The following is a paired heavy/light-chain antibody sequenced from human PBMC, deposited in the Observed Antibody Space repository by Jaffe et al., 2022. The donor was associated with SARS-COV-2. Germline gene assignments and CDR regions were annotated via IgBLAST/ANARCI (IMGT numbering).Light chain of an antibody. Sequence: QTVVTQEPSFSVSPGGTVTLTCGFSSGSVSTSYYPSWYQQTPGQAPRTLIYSTNTRSSGVPDRFSGSILGNKAALTITGAQADDESDYYCVLYMGSGISVFGGGTKLTVL. CDR1: SGSVSTSYY. CDR2: STN. J-gene: IGLJ3*02. V-gene: IGLV8-61*01. CDR3: VLYMGSGISV.
Heavy chain of an antibody. CDR1: GFTFSSYG. CDR3: AKRYYYDSTRARDAFDI. V-gene: IGHV3-23*01. Sequence: EVQLLESGGGLVQPGGSLRLSCAASGFTFSSYGMSWVRQALGKGLQWVSGISGSGGNTYYADSVKGRFIISRDNSKNTLYLQMNSLRAEDTAVYYCAKRYYYDSTRARDAFDIWGQGTMVTVSS. D-gene: IGHD3-22*01. CDR2: ISGSGGNT. J-gene: IGHJ3*02.